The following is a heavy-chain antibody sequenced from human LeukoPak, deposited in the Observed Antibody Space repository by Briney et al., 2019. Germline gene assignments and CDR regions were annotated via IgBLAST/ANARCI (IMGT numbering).Heavy chain of an antibody. D-gene: IGHD6-25*01. CDR2: IHGDGRTT. V-gene: IGHV3-74*01. Sequence: GGSLRLSCAASGFTFSSYWIHWVRQVPGKGLVWVSRIHGDGRTTTYADSVKGRFTISRDNAKNTLYLQMNSLRAEDTAVYYCARERHLYYYYGMDVWGQGTTVTVSS. J-gene: IGHJ6*02. CDR3: ARERHLYYYYGMDV. CDR1: GFTFSSYW.